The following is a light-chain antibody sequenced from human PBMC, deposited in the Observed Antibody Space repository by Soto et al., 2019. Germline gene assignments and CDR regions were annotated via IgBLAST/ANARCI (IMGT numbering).Light chain of an antibody. CDR2: AAS. V-gene: IGKV1-39*01. CDR3: QQTYSTPWT. CDR1: QRINTY. J-gene: IGKJ1*01. Sequence: DIQMTQSPSSLSASIGDRVTITCRASQRINTYLNWYQQKPGKAPKLLMYAASSLQGGVPSRFSGSGSGTDFTLTVASLQPEDFATYYCQQTYSTPWTFGHGTNVEVK.